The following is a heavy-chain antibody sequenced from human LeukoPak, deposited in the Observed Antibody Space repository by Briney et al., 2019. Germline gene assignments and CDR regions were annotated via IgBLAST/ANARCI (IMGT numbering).Heavy chain of an antibody. CDR2: IYRDGNT. CDR1: GLIVSSNY. J-gene: IGHJ4*02. V-gene: IGHV3-66*01. D-gene: IGHD6-19*01. Sequence: GGSLRLSCAASGLIVSSNYMNWVRQAPGKGLEWVSIIYRDGNTNYADSVKGRFTISRDNSKNTLSLQMNSLRAEDTAAYYCACSGPYSNGGVMTDYWGQGTLVTVSS. CDR3: ACSGPYSNGGVMTDY.